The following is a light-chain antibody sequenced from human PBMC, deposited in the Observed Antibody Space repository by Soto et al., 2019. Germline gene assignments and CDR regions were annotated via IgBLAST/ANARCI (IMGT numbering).Light chain of an antibody. V-gene: IGKV3-15*01. J-gene: IGKJ5*01. CDR2: GAS. Sequence: EIVMTQSPGTLSVSPGERATLYCRASQSVSSDLAWYQQKLGQAPRLLMYGASTRATGIPARFSGSGSGTEFTLTISSLHSEDFAVYYCQQYHNWPPGTFGQGPRLEIK. CDR1: QSVSSD. CDR3: QQYHNWPPGT.